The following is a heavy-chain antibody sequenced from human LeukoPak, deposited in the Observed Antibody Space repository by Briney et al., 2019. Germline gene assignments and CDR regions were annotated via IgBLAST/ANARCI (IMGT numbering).Heavy chain of an antibody. V-gene: IGHV4-38-2*02. D-gene: IGHD5-12*01. Sequence: SETLSLTCTVSGYSISSGYYWGWIRQPPGKGLEWIGSIYHSGSTYYNPSLKSRVTISVDTSKNQFSLKLSSVTAADTAVYYCARGSGYGLSPFYNWFDPWGQGTLVTVSS. J-gene: IGHJ5*02. CDR3: ARGSGYGLSPFYNWFDP. CDR1: GYSISSGYY. CDR2: IYHSGST.